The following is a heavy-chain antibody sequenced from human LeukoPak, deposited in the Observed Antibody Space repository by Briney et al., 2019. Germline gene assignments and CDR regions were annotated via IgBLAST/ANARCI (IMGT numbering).Heavy chain of an antibody. V-gene: IGHV3-74*01. CDR1: GFTFSNYW. J-gene: IGHJ6*03. CDR3: ANGAFRLYYIDV. D-gene: IGHD3-16*01. CDR2: INTDGSST. Sequence: RGSLRLSCAASGFTFSNYWMHWVRQAPGKGLVWVSRINTDGSSTNYADSVKGRFTISRDNAKNTVYLQMDSLRAEDTAVYYCANGAFRLYYIDVWGKGTTVTVSS.